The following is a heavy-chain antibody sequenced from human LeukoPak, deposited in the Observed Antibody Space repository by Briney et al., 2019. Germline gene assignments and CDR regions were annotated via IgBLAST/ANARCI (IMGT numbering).Heavy chain of an antibody. CDR1: GGSFSGYY. J-gene: IGHJ6*02. CDR2: INHSGSS. Sequence: SETLSLTCAVYGGSFSGYYWSWIRQPPGKGLEWIGEINHSGSSNYNPSLKSRVTISVDTSKNQFSLKLSSVTAADTAVYYCARGFFRRSYYQAYYYYGMDVWGQGTTVTVPS. D-gene: IGHD1-26*01. V-gene: IGHV4-34*01. CDR3: ARGFFRRSYYQAYYYYGMDV.